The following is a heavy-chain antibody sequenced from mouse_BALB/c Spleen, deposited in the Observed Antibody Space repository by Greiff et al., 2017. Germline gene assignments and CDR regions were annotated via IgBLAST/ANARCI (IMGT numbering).Heavy chain of an antibody. CDR1: GFNIKDYY. D-gene: IGHD4-1*01. J-gene: IGHJ4*01. Sequence: EVKLVESGAELVRPGALVKLSCKASGFNIKDYYMHWVKQRPEQGLEWIGWIDPENGNTIYDPTFQGKASITADTSSNTAYLQLSSLTSEDTAVYYCARPGTSYYDAMDYWGQGTSVTVSS. CDR3: ARPGTSYYDAMDY. CDR2: IDPENGNT. V-gene: IGHV14-1*02.